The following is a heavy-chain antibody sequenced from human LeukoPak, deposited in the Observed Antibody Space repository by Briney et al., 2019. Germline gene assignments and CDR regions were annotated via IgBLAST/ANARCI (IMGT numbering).Heavy chain of an antibody. CDR1: GGSISSSSYY. J-gene: IGHJ4*02. CDR2: IYYSGST. V-gene: IGHV4-39*07. D-gene: IGHD5-18*01. CDR3: ARVQRGYSYPFDY. Sequence: SETLSLTCTVSGGSISSSSYYWGWIRKPPGKGLEWIGSIYYSGSTYYNPSLKSRVTISVDTSKNQFSLKLSSVTAADTAVYYCARVQRGYSYPFDYWGQGTLVTVSS.